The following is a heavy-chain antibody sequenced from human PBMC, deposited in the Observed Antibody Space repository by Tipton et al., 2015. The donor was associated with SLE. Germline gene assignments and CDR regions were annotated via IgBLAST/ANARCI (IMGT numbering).Heavy chain of an antibody. D-gene: IGHD6-19*01. Sequence: QLVQSGAEAKKPGESLKISCKGSGYSFTSYWIGWVRQMPGKGLEWMGIIYPGDSDTRYSPSFQGQVTISADKSISTAYLQWSSLKASDTAMYYCASPSAVYSSGSDAFDIWGQGTMVTVSS. CDR3: ASPSAVYSSGSDAFDI. CDR2: IYPGDSDT. J-gene: IGHJ3*02. CDR1: GYSFTSYW. V-gene: IGHV5-51*01.